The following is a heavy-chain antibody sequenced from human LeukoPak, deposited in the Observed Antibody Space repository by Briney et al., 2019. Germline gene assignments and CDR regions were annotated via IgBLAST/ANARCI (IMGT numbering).Heavy chain of an antibody. Sequence: SETLSLTCAVYGGSFSGYYWSWIRQPPGKGLEWIGEINHSGSTNYNPSLKSRVTISVDTSKNQFSLKLSSVTAAHTAVYYCARLVRGVIPRDYWGQGTLVTVSS. J-gene: IGHJ4*02. CDR2: INHSGST. V-gene: IGHV4-34*01. D-gene: IGHD3-10*01. CDR1: GGSFSGYY. CDR3: ARLVRGVIPRDY.